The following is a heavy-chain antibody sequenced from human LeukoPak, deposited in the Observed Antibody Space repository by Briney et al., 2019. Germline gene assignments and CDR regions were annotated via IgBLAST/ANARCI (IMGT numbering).Heavy chain of an antibody. V-gene: IGHV3-23*01. D-gene: IGHD5-18*01. CDR1: GFTFSSYA. J-gene: IGHJ4*02. Sequence: PGGSLGLSCAASGFTFSSYAMSWVRQAPGKGLEWVSAISGSGGSTYYADSVKGRFTISRDNSKNTLYLQMSSLRAEDTAVYYCAKIYSYGYLGYWGQGTLVTVSS. CDR2: ISGSGGST. CDR3: AKIYSYGYLGY.